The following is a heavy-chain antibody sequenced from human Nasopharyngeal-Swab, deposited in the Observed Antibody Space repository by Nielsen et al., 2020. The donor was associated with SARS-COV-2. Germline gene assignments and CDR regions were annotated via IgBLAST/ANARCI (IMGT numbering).Heavy chain of an antibody. V-gene: IGHV3-23*01. Sequence: GGSLRLSCVGSGFTFSGFAMSWVRQTPEKGLEWVSAISGGAGMTYYADSVKGRATVSRENPKNTLYLELNSLRAEGTAVYFCAKDLRGANFYRATYGFDVWGQGTTVTVSS. CDR2: ISGGAGMT. D-gene: IGHD4/OR15-4a*01. CDR1: GFTFSGFA. J-gene: IGHJ6*02. CDR3: AKDLRGANFYRATYGFDV.